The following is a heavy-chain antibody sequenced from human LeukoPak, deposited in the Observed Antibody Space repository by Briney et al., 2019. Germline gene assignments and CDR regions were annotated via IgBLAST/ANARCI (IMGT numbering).Heavy chain of an antibody. CDR3: ARGLSGYSGYALTDY. Sequence: PGGSLRPSCAASGFTFSSYWMSWVRQAPGKGLEWVANIKKDGSEKYYVDSVNGRFTISRDNAKNSLYLQMNSLRAEDTAVYYCARGLSGYSGYALTDYWGQGTLVTVSS. CDR2: IKKDGSEK. D-gene: IGHD5-12*01. J-gene: IGHJ4*02. V-gene: IGHV3-7*01. CDR1: GFTFSSYW.